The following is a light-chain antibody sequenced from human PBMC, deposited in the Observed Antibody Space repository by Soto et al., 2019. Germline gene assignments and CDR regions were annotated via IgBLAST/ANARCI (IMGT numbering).Light chain of an antibody. CDR1: QSVSSD. CDR2: DAS. J-gene: IGKJ1*01. V-gene: IGKV3-20*01. Sequence: ELVFTRSPVTLSLSPGYRATLSFRASQSVSSDLAWYQQKPGQAPRLLIYDASYRAPGIPARFSGSGSGTDFTLTISRLEPEDFAMYYCQQYGSSPVWTFGQGTKVDIK. CDR3: QQYGSSPVWT.